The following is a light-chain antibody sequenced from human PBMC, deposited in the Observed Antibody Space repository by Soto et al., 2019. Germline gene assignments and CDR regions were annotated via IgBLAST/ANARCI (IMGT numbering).Light chain of an antibody. V-gene: IGKV4-1*01. CDR3: HQYYLTPYT. J-gene: IGKJ2*01. Sequence: DIVMTQSPGSLAVSLGERATINCKSSQTVLYSSNNKNYLAWYQQKPGQTPKLLIYLASTRESGGPDRFSGSGSGTDFTLTINNLQADDVAVYYCHQYYLTPYTFGQGTKLELK. CDR1: QTVLYSSNNKNY. CDR2: LAS.